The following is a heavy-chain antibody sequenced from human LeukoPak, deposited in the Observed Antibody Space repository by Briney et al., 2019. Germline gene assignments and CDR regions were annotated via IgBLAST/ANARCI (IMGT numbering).Heavy chain of an antibody. CDR2: ISSNGGST. CDR3: ARRRGYSYDLDY. Sequence: GGSLRLSCAASGFTFSSYAMHWVRQAPGKGLEYVSAISSNGGSTYYANSVKGRFTISRDNSKNTLHLQMGSLRAEDIAVYYCARRRGYSYDLDYWGQGTLVTVSS. V-gene: IGHV3-64*01. CDR1: GFTFSSYA. D-gene: IGHD5-18*01. J-gene: IGHJ4*02.